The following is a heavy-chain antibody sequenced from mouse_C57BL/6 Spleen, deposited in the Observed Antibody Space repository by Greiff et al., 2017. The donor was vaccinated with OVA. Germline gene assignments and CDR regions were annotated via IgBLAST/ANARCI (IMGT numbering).Heavy chain of an antibody. CDR3: ARWGFLPLDY. CDR2: IDPSDSET. V-gene: IGHV1-52*01. J-gene: IGHJ2*01. Sequence: VQLQQPGAELVRPGSSVKLSCKASGYTFTSYWMHWVKQRPIQGLEWIGNIDPSDSETHYNQKFKDKATLTVDKSSSTAYMQLSSLTSEDSAVYYCARWGFLPLDYWGQGTTLTVSS. CDR1: GYTFTSYW. D-gene: IGHD2-1*01.